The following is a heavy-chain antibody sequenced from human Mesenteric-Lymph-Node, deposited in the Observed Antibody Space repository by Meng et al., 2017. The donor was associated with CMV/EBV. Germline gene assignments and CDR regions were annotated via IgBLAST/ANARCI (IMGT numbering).Heavy chain of an antibody. CDR1: GITCSDSY. CDR3: ANERYYSALGT. Sequence: SAASGITCSDSYMRWLQQAPGKVLEWVSYISQSDSTIHYADSVRGRFTISRDNAKNSLYLQMNSLRAEDTAVYYCANERYYSALGTWGQGTLVTVSS. CDR2: ISQSDSTI. J-gene: IGHJ4*02. D-gene: IGHD3-22*01. V-gene: IGHV3-11*01.